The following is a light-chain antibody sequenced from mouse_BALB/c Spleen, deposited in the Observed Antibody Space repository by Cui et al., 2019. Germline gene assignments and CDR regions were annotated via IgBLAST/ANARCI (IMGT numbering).Light chain of an antibody. J-gene: IGKJ1*01. CDR3: QQYHSYPPTTWT. V-gene: IGKV4-61*01. Sequence: QIVLTQPPAIMSASPGEKVTISCSASSSVSYMYWYQQKPGSSPKPWIYRTSNLASGVPARFSGSGSGTSYSLTISSMEAEDAATYYCQQYHSYPPTTWTFGGGTKLEIK. CDR1: SSVSY. CDR2: RTS.